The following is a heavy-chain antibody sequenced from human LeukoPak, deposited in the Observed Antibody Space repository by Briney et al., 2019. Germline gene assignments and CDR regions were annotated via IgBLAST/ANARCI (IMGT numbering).Heavy chain of an antibody. V-gene: IGHV3-23*01. Sequence: GGSLRLSCAASGFTFSSYAMSGVRQAPGKGLEWVSAISGSGVSTYYADSVNVQVTISRDNSKNTLYLKMNSLRAEDTAVYYCGKEYLKYYFDYWGQGTLVTVSS. CDR2: ISGSGVST. CDR1: GFTFSSYA. J-gene: IGHJ4*02. CDR3: GKEYLKYYFDY. D-gene: IGHD2/OR15-2a*01.